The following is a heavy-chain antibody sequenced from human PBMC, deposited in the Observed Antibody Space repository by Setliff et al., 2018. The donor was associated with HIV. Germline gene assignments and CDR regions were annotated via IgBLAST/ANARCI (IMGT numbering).Heavy chain of an antibody. CDR2: ITHSGST. V-gene: IGHV4-39*07. Sequence: SETLSLTCTVSGGSINSTSYYWGWIRQPPGKGLEWIGEITHSGSTNYNPSLKSRVTISVDTSKNQFSLKLSSVTAADTAVYYCARGAELLWFGELHNIPYFDYWGQGTLGTVSS. CDR1: GGSINSTSYY. CDR3: ARGAELLWFGELHNIPYFDY. D-gene: IGHD3-10*01. J-gene: IGHJ4*02.